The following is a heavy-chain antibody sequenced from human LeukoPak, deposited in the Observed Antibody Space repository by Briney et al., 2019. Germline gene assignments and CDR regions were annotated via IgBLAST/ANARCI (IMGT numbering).Heavy chain of an antibody. J-gene: IGHJ4*02. CDR1: GFTVSSNS. Sequence: PGGSLRLSCTVSGFTVSSNSWSWVRQAPGKGLEGVSFIYRGGNTHYSDSVTGRFTISRDNSKNTLYLQMNSLRAEDTAVYCCAKGELRYFDWQSSFAYWGQGTLVTVSS. CDR2: IYRGGNT. V-gene: IGHV3-53*05. CDR3: AKGELRYFDWQSSFAY. D-gene: IGHD3-9*01.